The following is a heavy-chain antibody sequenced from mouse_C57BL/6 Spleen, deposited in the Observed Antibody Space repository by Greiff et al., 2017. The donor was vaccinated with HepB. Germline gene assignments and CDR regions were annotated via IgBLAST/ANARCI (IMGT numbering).Heavy chain of an antibody. CDR2: IDPSDSYT. Sequence: QVQLQQPGAELVMPGASVKLSCKASGYTFTSYWMHWVKQRPGQGLEWIGEIDPSDSYTNYNQKFKGKSTLTVDKSSSTAYMQLSSLTSEDSAVYYCTGPSFRGSSSWFAYWGQGTLVTVSA. J-gene: IGHJ3*01. V-gene: IGHV1-69*01. CDR1: GYTFTSYW. D-gene: IGHD1-1*01. CDR3: TGPSFRGSSSWFAY.